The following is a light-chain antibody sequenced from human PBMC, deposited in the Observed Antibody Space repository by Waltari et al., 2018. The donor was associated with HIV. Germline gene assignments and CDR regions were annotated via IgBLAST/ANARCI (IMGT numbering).Light chain of an antibody. J-gene: IGLJ2*01. V-gene: IGLV2-8*01. CDR1: SSAVGGYNY. CDR3: SSYAGSNIL. Sequence: QSALTQPPSASGSPGQSVTISCTGTSSAVGGYNYVPWYQQHPGKAPKLMIYEVSQRPSGVPDRFSGSKSGTTASLTVSGLQAEDEADYYCSSYAGSNILFGGGTKLTVL. CDR2: EVS.